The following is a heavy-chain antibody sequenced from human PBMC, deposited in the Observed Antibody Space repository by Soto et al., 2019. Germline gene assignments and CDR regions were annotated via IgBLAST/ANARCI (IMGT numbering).Heavy chain of an antibody. Sequence: ASVKVSCKASGYTFNNYGITWVRQAPGQGLEWMGWISVYNGNKNYAKKVQGRVSMTADTSTSTAYMELRSLQSDDTAVYFCARVVITLIRGSKVDFYSMDVCGQGPTVTVSS. J-gene: IGHJ6*02. CDR1: GYTFNNYG. CDR3: ARVVITLIRGSKVDFYSMDV. V-gene: IGHV1-18*01. D-gene: IGHD3-10*01. CDR2: ISVYNGNK.